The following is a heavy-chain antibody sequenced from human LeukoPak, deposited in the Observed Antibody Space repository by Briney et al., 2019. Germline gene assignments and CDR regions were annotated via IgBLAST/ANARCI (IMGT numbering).Heavy chain of an antibody. Sequence: GRSLRLSCAASGFTFSSYGMHWVRQAPGKGLEWVAVIWYDGSNKYYADSVKGRFTISRDNSKNTLYLQMNSLRAEDTAVYYCAKDPGGSYYPSFDYWGQGTLVTVSS. V-gene: IGHV3-33*06. CDR1: GFTFSSYG. D-gene: IGHD1-26*01. J-gene: IGHJ4*02. CDR2: IWYDGSNK. CDR3: AKDPGGSYYPSFDY.